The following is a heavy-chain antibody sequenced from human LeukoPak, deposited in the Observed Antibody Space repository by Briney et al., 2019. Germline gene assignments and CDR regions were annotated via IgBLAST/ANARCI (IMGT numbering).Heavy chain of an antibody. CDR2: IYPDDSDT. V-gene: IGHV5-51*01. CDR1: GYSFSTHW. D-gene: IGHD3-22*01. Sequence: GESLKISCKGSGYSFSTHWTGWVRQMPGKGLEWMAIIYPDDSDTTYSPSFQGRITISADTSINTAYLQWSSLKASDTAMYYCVRRRDSDGYDGFDLWGQGTMVTVSS. J-gene: IGHJ3*01. CDR3: VRRRDSDGYDGFDL.